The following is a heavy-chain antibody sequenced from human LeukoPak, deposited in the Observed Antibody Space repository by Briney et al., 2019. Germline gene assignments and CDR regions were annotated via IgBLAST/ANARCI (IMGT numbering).Heavy chain of an antibody. CDR3: AKGRSSYDSSGYYCDY. CDR2: ISGSGGST. J-gene: IGHJ4*02. V-gene: IGHV3-23*01. Sequence: GGSLRLSCAASGFTFSSYAMSWVRQAPGKGLEWVSAISGSGGSTYYADSVKGRFTISRGNSKNTLYLQMNSLRAEDMAVYYCAKGRSSYDSSGYYCDYWGQGTLVTVSS. CDR1: GFTFSSYA. D-gene: IGHD3-22*01.